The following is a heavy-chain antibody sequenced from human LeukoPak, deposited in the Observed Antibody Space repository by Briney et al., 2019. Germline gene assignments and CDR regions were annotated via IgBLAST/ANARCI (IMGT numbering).Heavy chain of an antibody. CDR3: ARPIRGRRYSSGWYWFDP. Sequence: SETPSLTCTVSGGSISSYYWSWIRQPPGKGLEWIGYIYYSGSTNYRPSLKSRVTISVDTSKNQFSLKLSSVTAADTAVYYCARPIRGRRYSSGWYWFDPWGQGTLVTVSS. V-gene: IGHV4-59*12. D-gene: IGHD6-19*01. CDR2: IYYSGST. J-gene: IGHJ5*02. CDR1: GGSISSYY.